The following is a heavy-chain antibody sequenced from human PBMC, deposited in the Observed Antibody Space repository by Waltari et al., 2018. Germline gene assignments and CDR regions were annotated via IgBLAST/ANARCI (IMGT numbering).Heavy chain of an antibody. CDR2: IYYSGST. CDR1: GGPISSSSYY. Sequence: QLQLQESGPGLVKPSETLSFTCTVSGGPISSSSYYWGWIRQPPGKGLAWIGSIYYSGSTYYNPSLKSRVTISVDTSKNQFSLKLSSVTAADTAVYYCATKRESSASGFDYWGQGTLVTVSS. CDR3: ATKRESSASGFDY. J-gene: IGHJ4*02. D-gene: IGHD6-19*01. V-gene: IGHV4-39*01.